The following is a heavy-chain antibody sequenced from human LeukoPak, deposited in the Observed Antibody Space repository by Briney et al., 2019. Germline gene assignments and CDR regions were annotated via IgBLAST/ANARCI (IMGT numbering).Heavy chain of an antibody. V-gene: IGHV3-48*04. CDR1: GFSFSSYS. CDR2: ISSSGSTI. CDR3: ARVGYHVLPAGYYYYMDV. D-gene: IGHD2-2*01. Sequence: PGGSLRLSCAASGFSFSSYSMNWVRQAPGKGLEWVSYISSSGSTIYYADSVKGRFTIPRDNAKNSLYLQMNSLRAEDTAVYYCARVGYHVLPAGYYYYMDVWGKGTTVTISS. J-gene: IGHJ6*03.